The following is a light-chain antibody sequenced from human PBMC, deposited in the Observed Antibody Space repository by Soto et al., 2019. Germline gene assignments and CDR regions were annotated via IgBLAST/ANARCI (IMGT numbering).Light chain of an antibody. J-gene: IGKJ4*01. V-gene: IGKV3-20*01. CDR3: QQCSISPLT. Sequence: EIVLTQSPGTLSLSPGERATLSCWASQDVTNNYLAWYQQKPGRAPRLLIHDASIRATGIPDRFSGSGSGTDSTLTISRPETEDFAVYYCQQCSISPLTFGGGNKVEIK. CDR1: QDVTNNY. CDR2: DAS.